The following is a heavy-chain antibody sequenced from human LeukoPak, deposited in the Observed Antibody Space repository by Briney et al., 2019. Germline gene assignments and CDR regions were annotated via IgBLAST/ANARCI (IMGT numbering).Heavy chain of an antibody. Sequence: ASVKVSCKASGYTFTSYGISWVRQAPGQGLEWMGWISAYNGNTNYAQKFPGRVTMTRDTSISTAYMELSRLRSDDTAVYYCARGSGLYYFDCWGQGTLVTVSS. D-gene: IGHD6-19*01. CDR3: ARGSGLYYFDC. CDR2: ISAYNGNT. V-gene: IGHV1-18*01. J-gene: IGHJ4*02. CDR1: GYTFTSYG.